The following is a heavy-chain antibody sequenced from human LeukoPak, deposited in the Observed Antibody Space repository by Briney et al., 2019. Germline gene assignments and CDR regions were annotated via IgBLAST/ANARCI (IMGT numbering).Heavy chain of an antibody. Sequence: GGSLRLSCTASGFTFGDYAMSWFRQAPGKGLEWVAVISYDGSDKYYADSVKGRFTISRDNSKNTLYLQMNSLRAEDTAVYYCAKDPRRYSRTGGYFDYWGQGTLVTVSS. D-gene: IGHD6-13*01. J-gene: IGHJ4*02. CDR3: AKDPRRYSRTGGYFDY. CDR1: GFTFGDYA. CDR2: ISYDGSDK. V-gene: IGHV3-30*04.